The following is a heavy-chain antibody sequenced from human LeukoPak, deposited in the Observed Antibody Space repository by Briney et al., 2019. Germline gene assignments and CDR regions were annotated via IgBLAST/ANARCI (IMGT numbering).Heavy chain of an antibody. CDR3: AREGGFYRPLDY. J-gene: IGHJ4*02. D-gene: IGHD3-3*01. Sequence: PSGTLSLTGGVSGGSVISTNWWTWVRQPPGKGLEWIGEVHLDGRTNYNPSLGSRLTMSVDLSENQVSLKLTSVTAADTAVYYCAREGGFYRPLDYSGQGTLVTVSS. V-gene: IGHV4-4*02. CDR2: VHLDGRT. CDR1: GGSVISTNW.